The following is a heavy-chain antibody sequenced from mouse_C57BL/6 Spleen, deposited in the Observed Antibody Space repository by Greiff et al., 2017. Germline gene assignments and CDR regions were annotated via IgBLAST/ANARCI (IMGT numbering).Heavy chain of an antibody. CDR2: FYPGSGSI. V-gene: IGHV1-62-2*01. CDR3: ARHESRGGYYGYYAMDY. CDR1: GYTFTEYT. D-gene: IGHD2-3*01. Sequence: QVQLQQSGAELVKPGASVKLSCKASGYTFTEYTIHWVKQRSGQGLEWIGWFYPGSGSIKYNEKFKDKATLTAEKSSSTVYMELSRLTSEDSAVYFCARHESRGGYYGYYAMDYWGQGTSVTVSA. J-gene: IGHJ4*01.